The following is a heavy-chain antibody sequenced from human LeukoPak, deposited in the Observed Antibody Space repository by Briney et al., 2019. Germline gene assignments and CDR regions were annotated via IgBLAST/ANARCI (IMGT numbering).Heavy chain of an antibody. CDR3: ARDSVKLPGISYFDN. Sequence: GGSLRLSCAASGFSFSTHKMNWVRPAPGKGLEWVAVISYDGTKINYADSAKGRFTISRDNSKNMVYLQMNSLRAEDTALYYCARDSVKLPGISYFDNWGQGTLVTVSS. CDR2: ISYDGTKI. D-gene: IGHD3-3*02. V-gene: IGHV3-30-3*01. CDR1: GFSFSTHK. J-gene: IGHJ1*01.